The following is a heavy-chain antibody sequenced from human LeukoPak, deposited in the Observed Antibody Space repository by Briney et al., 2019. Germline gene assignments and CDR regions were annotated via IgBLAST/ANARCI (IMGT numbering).Heavy chain of an antibody. Sequence: SVKVSCKASGFTFTSSAVQWVRQARGQRLEWIGWIVVGSGNKNYAQKFQGRVTMTRDTSISTAYMELSRLRSDDTAVYYCASLLLWFGESILHDAFDIWGQGTMVTVSS. J-gene: IGHJ3*02. CDR1: GFTFTSSA. CDR3: ASLLLWFGESILHDAFDI. CDR2: IVVGSGNK. V-gene: IGHV1-58*01. D-gene: IGHD3-10*01.